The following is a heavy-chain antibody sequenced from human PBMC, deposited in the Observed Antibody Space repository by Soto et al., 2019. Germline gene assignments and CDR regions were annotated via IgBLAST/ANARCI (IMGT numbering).Heavy chain of an antibody. V-gene: IGHV3-23*01. CDR3: AKRVAGSGAFDI. J-gene: IGHJ3*02. CDR1: GFTFSSYA. D-gene: IGHD6-19*01. Sequence: GGSLGLSCAASGFTFSSYAMSWVRQAPGKGLEWVSAISGSGGSTYYADSVKGRFTISRDNSKNTLYLQMNSLRAEDTAVYYCAKRVAGSGAFDIWGQGTMVTVSS. CDR2: ISGSGGST.